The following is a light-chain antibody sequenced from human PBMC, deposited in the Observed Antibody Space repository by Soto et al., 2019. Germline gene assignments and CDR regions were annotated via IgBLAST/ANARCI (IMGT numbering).Light chain of an antibody. CDR3: QQYTKSPWT. J-gene: IGKJ1*01. CDR2: TAS. V-gene: IGKV3-20*01. CDR1: QSVSRNY. Sequence: EIVLTQSPGTLSLSPGEGATLSCRASQSVSRNYLAWYQQKPGQAPRLLIYTASRRATGIPDRFSGSGSGTDFTLTISRLEPEDFAVYYCQQYTKSPWTFGQGTKV.